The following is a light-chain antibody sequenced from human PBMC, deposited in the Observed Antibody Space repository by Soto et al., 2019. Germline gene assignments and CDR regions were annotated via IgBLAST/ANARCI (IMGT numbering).Light chain of an antibody. CDR3: QQSFSPLWT. CDR2: AAS. V-gene: IGKV1-39*01. CDR1: QSISNY. Sequence: DIQMTQSPSSLSASVGDRVTITCRASQSISNYLNWYQQKPGKAPKLLIYAASSMQSGVPSRFSSSGSETDLTLTISSLQPDDSATYYCQQSFSPLWTFGQGTKVEV. J-gene: IGKJ1*01.